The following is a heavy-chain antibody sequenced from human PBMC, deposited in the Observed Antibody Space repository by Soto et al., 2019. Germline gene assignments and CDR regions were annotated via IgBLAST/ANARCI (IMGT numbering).Heavy chain of an antibody. J-gene: IGHJ6*02. CDR2: INHSGST. Sequence: SETLSLTCAVYGGSFSGYYWSWIRQPPGKGLEWIGEINHSGSTNYNPSLKSRVTISVDTSKNQFSLKLSSVTAADTAVYYCARPRGRNYYYYGMDVWGQGTTVTVSS. D-gene: IGHD3-10*01. V-gene: IGHV4-34*01. CDR1: GGSFSGYY. CDR3: ARPRGRNYYYYGMDV.